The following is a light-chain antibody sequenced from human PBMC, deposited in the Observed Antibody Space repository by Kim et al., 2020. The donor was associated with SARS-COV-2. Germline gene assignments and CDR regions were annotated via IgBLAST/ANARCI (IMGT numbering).Light chain of an antibody. V-gene: IGKV1-39*01. CDR1: QSINIY. CDR3: QQSYSTLVT. Sequence: DFQLTQSPSSLSASVGDRVTITRRASQSINIYLNWYQQKPGKAPKLLIYAASRLQSGVPSRFSGSGSGTEFTLIIGSLQPEDFATYYCQQSYSTLVTFGQGTRLEIK. J-gene: IGKJ5*01. CDR2: AAS.